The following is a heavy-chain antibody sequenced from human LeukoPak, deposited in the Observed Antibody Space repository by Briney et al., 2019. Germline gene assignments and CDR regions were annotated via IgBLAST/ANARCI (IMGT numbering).Heavy chain of an antibody. D-gene: IGHD1-26*01. Sequence: SETLSLTCTVSGGSISSYYWSWIRQPPGKGLEWIGYIYYSGGTNYNPSLKSRVTISVDTSKDQFSLKLSSVTAADTAVYYCARDPSIVGADYMDVWGKGTTVTVSS. CDR3: ARDPSIVGADYMDV. CDR2: IYYSGGT. V-gene: IGHV4-59*01. J-gene: IGHJ6*03. CDR1: GGSISSYY.